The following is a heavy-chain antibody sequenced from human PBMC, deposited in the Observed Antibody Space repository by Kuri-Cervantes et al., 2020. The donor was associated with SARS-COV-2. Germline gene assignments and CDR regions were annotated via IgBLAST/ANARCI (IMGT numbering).Heavy chain of an antibody. CDR3: ARGGDSEVVTDASSGVNDYYYCMDV. J-gene: IGHJ6*02. V-gene: IGHV1-46*01. D-gene: IGHD2-2*01. CDR1: GYTFTSYD. Sequence: ASVKVSCKASGYTFTSYDMHWVRQATGQGLEWMGIINPSGGSTSYAQKVQGRVTMTRDTSTSTAYMELSSLRSEDTAVYYCARGGDSEVVTDASSGVNDYYYCMDVWGQGTTVTVSS. CDR2: INPSGGST.